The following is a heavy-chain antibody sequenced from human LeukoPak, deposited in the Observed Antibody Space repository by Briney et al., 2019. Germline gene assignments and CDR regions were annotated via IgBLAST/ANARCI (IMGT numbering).Heavy chain of an antibody. CDR3: ARHVDGSANQWELLHYYYYMDV. CDR2: IYYSGST. J-gene: IGHJ6*03. CDR1: GGSIRSSSYY. D-gene: IGHD1-26*01. V-gene: IGHV4-39*01. Sequence: ETLSLTCTVSGGSIRSSSYYWGWIRQPPGKGLEWIGSIYYSGSTYYNPSLKSRVTISVDTSKNQFSLKLSSVTAADTAVYYCARHVDGSANQWELLHYYYYMDVWGKGTTVTVSS.